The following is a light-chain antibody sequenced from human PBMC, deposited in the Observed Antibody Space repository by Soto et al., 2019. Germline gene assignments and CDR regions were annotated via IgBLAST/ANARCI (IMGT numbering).Light chain of an antibody. CDR1: QSISIG. Sequence: EFVLTQSPGTLSLSPGERATLSCRASQSISIGLAWYRQKPGQAPRLLIYGASTRATGIPARFSGSGSGTEFTLTISSLQSEDFAVYYCQQYNNWPPWTFGQGTKVGI. CDR3: QQYNNWPPWT. V-gene: IGKV3-15*01. J-gene: IGKJ1*01. CDR2: GAS.